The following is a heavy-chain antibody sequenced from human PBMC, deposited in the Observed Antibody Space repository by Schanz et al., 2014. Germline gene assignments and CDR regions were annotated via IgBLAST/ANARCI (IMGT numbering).Heavy chain of an antibody. V-gene: IGHV3-23*01. Sequence: EVQLLESGGGLVQPGGSLRLSCAASGFTFSSYAMSWVRQAPGKGLEWVSAISGSGGSSYYADSVKGRFTISRDNSKNTLYLQMNSLRAEDTAVYYCAKGRFGELRAFEIWGQGTMVTVSS. CDR3: AKGRFGELRAFEI. J-gene: IGHJ3*02. CDR1: GFTFSSYA. D-gene: IGHD3-10*01. CDR2: ISGSGGSS.